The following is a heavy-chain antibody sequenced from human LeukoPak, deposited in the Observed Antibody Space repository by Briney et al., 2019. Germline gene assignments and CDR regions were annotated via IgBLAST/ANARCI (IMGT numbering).Heavy chain of an antibody. D-gene: IGHD1-26*01. CDR2: IISIFGTA. Sequence: SVKVSCKASGGTFSSYAISWVRHAPGQGLEWMGGIISIFGTANYAQKFQGRVTITADESTSTAYMELSSLRSEDTAVYYCAGAQYSGSYNWFDPWGQGTLVTVSS. J-gene: IGHJ5*02. CDR3: AGAQYSGSYNWFDP. CDR1: GGTFSSYA. V-gene: IGHV1-69*01.